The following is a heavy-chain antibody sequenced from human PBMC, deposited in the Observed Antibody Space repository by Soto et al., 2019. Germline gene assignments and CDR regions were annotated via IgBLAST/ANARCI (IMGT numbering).Heavy chain of an antibody. J-gene: IGHJ4*02. V-gene: IGHV4-59*01. CDR2: IYYSGST. CDR1: GGSISSYY. Sequence: SETLSLTCTVSGGSISSYYWSWIRQPPGKGLEWIGYIYYSGSTNYNPSLKSRVTISVDTSKNQFSLKLSSVTAADTAVYYCAREYSYGTYFDHWGQGTLVTVSS. D-gene: IGHD5-18*01. CDR3: AREYSYGTYFDH.